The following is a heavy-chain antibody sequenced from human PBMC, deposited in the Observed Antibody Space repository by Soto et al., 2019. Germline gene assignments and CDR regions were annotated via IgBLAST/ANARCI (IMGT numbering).Heavy chain of an antibody. CDR2: IKQDGSEK. J-gene: IGHJ4*02. D-gene: IGHD1-26*01. CDR3: ARVPDGGSYYFFDY. Sequence: VQLVESGGGLVQPGGSLRLSCAASGFTFSSYWMSWVRQAPGKGLEWVANIKQDGSEKYYVDSVKGRFTISRDNAKNSLYLQMNSLRAEDTAVYYCARVPDGGSYYFFDYWGQGTLVTVSS. CDR1: GFTFSSYW. V-gene: IGHV3-7*05.